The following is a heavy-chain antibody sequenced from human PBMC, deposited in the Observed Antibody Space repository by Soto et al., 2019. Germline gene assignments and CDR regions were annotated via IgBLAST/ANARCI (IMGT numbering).Heavy chain of an antibody. CDR1: GFTFSSYA. V-gene: IGHV3-23*01. D-gene: IGHD3-9*01. CDR2: ISGSGGST. CDR3: AKDLDILTGYYELDYFDY. J-gene: IGHJ4*02. Sequence: EVQLLESGGGLVQPGGSLRLSCAASGFTFSSYAMSWVRQAPGKGLEWVSGISGSGGSTYYADSVKGRFTISRDNSNNTLYLQMNSLRAEDTAVYYCAKDLDILTGYYELDYFDYWGQGTLVTVSS.